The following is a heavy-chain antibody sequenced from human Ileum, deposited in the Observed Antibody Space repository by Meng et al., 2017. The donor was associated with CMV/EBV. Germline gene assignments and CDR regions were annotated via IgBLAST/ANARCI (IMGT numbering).Heavy chain of an antibody. D-gene: IGHD5-18*01. CDR2: IYISGIS. V-gene: IGHV4-4*07. CDR3: AREKVQFWSFEY. CDR1: GDFISGFY. Sequence: QVPRQESGPGLGKPSEPLSPPCTLFGDFISGFYWSWIRQPAGKGLEWIGRIYISGISNYNPSLKSRVTISEDTSKNQFSLKLSSVTAADTAVYYCAREKVQFWSFEYWGQGSLVTVSS. J-gene: IGHJ4*02.